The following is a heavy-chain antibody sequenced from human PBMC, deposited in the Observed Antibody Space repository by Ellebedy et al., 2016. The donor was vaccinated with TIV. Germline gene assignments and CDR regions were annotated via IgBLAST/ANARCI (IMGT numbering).Heavy chain of an antibody. J-gene: IGHJ4*02. V-gene: IGHV1-3*01. Sequence: AASVKVSCKASGYAFTHYGLYWVRQAPGQGLEWMAWINGGDGYPKYSWKFQGRVSFTRDTSATTAYMELSSLTSEDTAVYYCARSGDAWGIDFWGQGTLVTVSS. D-gene: IGHD3-16*01. CDR2: INGGDGYP. CDR1: GYAFTHYG. CDR3: ARSGDAWGIDF.